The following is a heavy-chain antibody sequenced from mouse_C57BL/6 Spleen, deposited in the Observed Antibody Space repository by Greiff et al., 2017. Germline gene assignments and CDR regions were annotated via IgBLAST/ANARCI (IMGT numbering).Heavy chain of an antibody. J-gene: IGHJ4*01. CDR2: INPSTGGT. V-gene: IGHV1-42*01. CDR1: GYSFTGYY. Sequence: VQLQQSGPELVKPGASVKISCKASGYSFTGYYMNWVKQSPEKSLEWIGEINPSTGGTTYNQKFKAKATLTVDKSTSTAYMQLKSLTSEDSAVYYCARSFYYGNYDAMDYWGQGTSVTVSS. CDR3: ARSFYYGNYDAMDY. D-gene: IGHD2-1*01.